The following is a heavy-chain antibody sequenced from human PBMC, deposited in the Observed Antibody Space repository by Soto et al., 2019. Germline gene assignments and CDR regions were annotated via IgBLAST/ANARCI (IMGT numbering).Heavy chain of an antibody. CDR2: MNPDGSAQ. CDR1: GFRFSSYW. CDR3: LSGRGY. J-gene: IGHJ4*02. V-gene: IGHV3-7*01. Sequence: GGSLRLSCAASGFRFSSYWINWVRQAPGKGLEWVANMNPDGSAQYYVDSVKGRFTISRDNAKNSASLQMNSLRAEDAAVYYCLSGRGYWGQGTLVTVSS.